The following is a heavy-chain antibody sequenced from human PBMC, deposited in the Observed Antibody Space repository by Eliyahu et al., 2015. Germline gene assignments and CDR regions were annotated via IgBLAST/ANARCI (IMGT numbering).Heavy chain of an antibody. CDR2: IYYSGST. V-gene: IGHV4-59*01. Sequence: QVQLQESGPGLVKPSETLSLTCTVSGGSISNYYWSWIRQPPGKGLEWIGYIYYSGSTNYNPSLKSRVTISVDTSKNQFSLKLSSATAADTAVYYCARYYYYMDVWGKGTTVTVSS. CDR1: GGSISNYY. J-gene: IGHJ6*03. CDR3: ARYYYYMDV.